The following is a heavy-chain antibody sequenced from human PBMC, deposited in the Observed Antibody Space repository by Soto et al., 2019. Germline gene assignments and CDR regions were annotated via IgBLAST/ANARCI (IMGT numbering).Heavy chain of an antibody. Sequence: PGESLKISCKGSGYSFTSYWIGWVRQMPGKGLEWMGIIYPGDSDTRYSPSFQGQVTISADKSISTAYLQWSSLKASDTAMYYCARNPPNYYDSSGPSYDAFDIWGQGTMVT. V-gene: IGHV5-51*01. CDR2: IYPGDSDT. CDR3: ARNPPNYYDSSGPSYDAFDI. D-gene: IGHD3-22*01. CDR1: GYSFTSYW. J-gene: IGHJ3*02.